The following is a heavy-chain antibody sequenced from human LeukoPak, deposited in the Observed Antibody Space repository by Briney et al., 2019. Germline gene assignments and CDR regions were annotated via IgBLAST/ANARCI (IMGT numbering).Heavy chain of an antibody. J-gene: IGHJ2*01. CDR2: IYYSGST. CDR3: ARIRRPHWYLDL. D-gene: IGHD3-3*01. Sequence: SQTLSLTCTVSGDSISSADYHWTWIRQPPGKGLELVGFIYYSGSTKYNPSLKSRVTISAATSKTQFSLRLSYATAADTAVYYCARIRRPHWYLDLWGRGTLVTVSS. CDR1: GDSISSADYH. V-gene: IGHV4-30-4*08.